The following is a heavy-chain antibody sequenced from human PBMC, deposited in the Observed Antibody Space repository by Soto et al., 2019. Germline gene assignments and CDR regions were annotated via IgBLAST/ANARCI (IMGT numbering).Heavy chain of an antibody. J-gene: IGHJ5*02. CDR3: ARERPDGARLDP. D-gene: IGHD6-6*01. Sequence: NPSETLSLTCTVSGDSFSNYYWSWIRQPPGKGLEWIGYIYYSGSTYYNPSLKSRITISVDTSKNQFSLKLSSVTAADTAVYYCARERPDGARLDPWGQGTLVTVSS. V-gene: IGHV4-59*12. CDR2: IYYSGST. CDR1: GDSFSNYY.